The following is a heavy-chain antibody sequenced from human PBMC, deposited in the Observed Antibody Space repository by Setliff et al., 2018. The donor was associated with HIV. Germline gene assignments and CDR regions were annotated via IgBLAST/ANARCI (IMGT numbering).Heavy chain of an antibody. CDR2: TFTSGIT. V-gene: IGHV4-4*07. CDR3: AREPKGGDDRALDY. J-gene: IGHJ4*02. Sequence: SETLSLTCTVSGGSISGYFWSWIRQPAGKGLEWIGRTFTSGITNYSPSLKSQVTMSVDTSKNQFSLNLTSVTAADTAVYYCAREPKGGDDRALDYWGQGTLVTVSS. D-gene: IGHD3-16*01. CDR1: GGSISGYF.